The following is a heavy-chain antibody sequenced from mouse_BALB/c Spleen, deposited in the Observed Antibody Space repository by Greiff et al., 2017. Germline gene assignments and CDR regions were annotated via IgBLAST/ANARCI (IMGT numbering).Heavy chain of an antibody. Sequence: VHLVESGPGLVAPSQSLSITCTVSGFSLTGYGVNWVRQPPGKGLEWLGMIWGDGSTDYNSALKSRLSISKDNSKSQVFLKMNSLQTDDTARYYCARDVYGYGGDYAMDYSGQGTSVTVSS. V-gene: IGHV2-6-7*01. J-gene: IGHJ4*01. D-gene: IGHD2-2*01. CDR2: IWGDGST. CDR1: GFSLTGYG. CDR3: ARDVYGYGGDYAMDY.